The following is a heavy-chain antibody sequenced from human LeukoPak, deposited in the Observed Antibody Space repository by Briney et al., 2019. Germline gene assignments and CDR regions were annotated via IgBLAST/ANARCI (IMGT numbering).Heavy chain of an antibody. Sequence: PGGSLRLSCAASGFTFSSYWMSWVRQAPGKGLEWVANIKEDESEKYYVDSVKGRFTISRDNAKNSPHLQLNSLRAEDTAVYYCAREMTYMDVWGKGTTVTVSS. V-gene: IGHV3-7*01. J-gene: IGHJ6*03. CDR2: IKEDESEK. CDR3: AREMTYMDV. CDR1: GFTFSSYW.